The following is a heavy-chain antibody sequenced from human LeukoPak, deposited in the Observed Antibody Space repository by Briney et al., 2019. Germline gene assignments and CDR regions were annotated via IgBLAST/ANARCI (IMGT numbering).Heavy chain of an antibody. D-gene: IGHD3-10*01. CDR3: AKDIGYSSG. CDR1: GFTFEDYA. J-gene: IGHJ4*02. CDR2: ITWNSGSI. V-gene: IGHV3-9*01. Sequence: GASLILSCATSGFTFEDYAMYFVRQAPGKVLEWVSGITWNSGSIGSADPVKGRFTISRDNGEKSLYLDMNSLRPEDTALYHCAKDIGYSSGWGQGTLVTVSS.